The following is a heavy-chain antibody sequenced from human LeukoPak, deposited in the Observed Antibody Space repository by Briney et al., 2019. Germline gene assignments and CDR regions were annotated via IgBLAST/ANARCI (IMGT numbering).Heavy chain of an antibody. D-gene: IGHD2-8*01. CDR2: IYHSGST. V-gene: IGHV4-38-2*02. J-gene: IGHJ4*02. CDR1: GYSISSGYY. CDR3: ARVIRGNDYFDY. Sequence: SETLSLTCTVSGYSISSGYYWGWIRQPPGKGLEWIGSIYHSGSTYYNPSLKSRVTISVDTSKNQFSLKLSSVTAADTAVYYCARVIRGNDYFDYWGQGTLVTVSS.